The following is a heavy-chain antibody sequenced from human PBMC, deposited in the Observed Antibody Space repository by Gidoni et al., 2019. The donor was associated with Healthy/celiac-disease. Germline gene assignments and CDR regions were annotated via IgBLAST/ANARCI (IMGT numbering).Heavy chain of an antibody. D-gene: IGHD4-17*01. V-gene: IGHV4-4*07. CDR2: IYTSGST. CDR1: GGPISSYY. Sequence: QVQLQESGRGLLKPSETLSLTCTVSGGPISSYYWSWNRQPAGKGLEWIGRIYTSGSTNYNPSLKSRVTMSVDTSKNQFSLKLSSVTAADTAVYYCARAKDYGEPLFDYWGQGTLVTVSS. J-gene: IGHJ4*02. CDR3: ARAKDYGEPLFDY.